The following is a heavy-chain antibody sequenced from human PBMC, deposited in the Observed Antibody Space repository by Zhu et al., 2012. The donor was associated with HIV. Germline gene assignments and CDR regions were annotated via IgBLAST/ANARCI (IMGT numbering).Heavy chain of an antibody. CDR2: MFHGGST. CDR3: ARAVSKSGWFGNFDY. V-gene: IGHV4-38-2*02. Sequence: QLQESGPGLVKPSETLSLTCTVSGYSISSGHYWGWIRQPPGKGLEWIGNMFHGGSTYYNPSLKSRVIISGDTSKNQFSLKLSSVTAADTAVYYCARAVSKSGWFGNFDYVGPGNPGHRLL. CDR1: GYSISSGHY. D-gene: IGHD6-19*01. J-gene: IGHJ4*02.